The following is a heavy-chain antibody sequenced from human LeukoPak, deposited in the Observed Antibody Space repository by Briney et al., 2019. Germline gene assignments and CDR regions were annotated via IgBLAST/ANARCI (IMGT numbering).Heavy chain of an antibody. V-gene: IGHV4-34*01. J-gene: IGHJ4*02. Sequence: ETLSLTCAVYGGSFSGYYWSWIRQPPGKGLEWIGEINHSGSTNYNPSLKSRVTISVDTSKNQFSLKLSSVTAADTAVYYCARGRGSYRAFDIWGQGTLVTVSS. CDR1: GGSFSGYY. CDR3: ARGRGSYRAFDI. CDR2: INHSGST. D-gene: IGHD1-26*01.